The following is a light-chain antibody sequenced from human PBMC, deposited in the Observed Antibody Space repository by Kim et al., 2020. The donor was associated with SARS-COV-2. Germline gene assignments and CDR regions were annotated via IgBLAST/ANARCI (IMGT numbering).Light chain of an antibody. Sequence: DIQMTQSPSTLSASVGYRVTITCRASQSISSWLAWYQQKPGKAPKLLIYKASSLESGVPSRFSGSGSGTEFTLTISSLQPDDFATYYCQQYNSYSSFGQGTKVDIK. CDR1: QSISSW. CDR2: KAS. J-gene: IGKJ1*01. CDR3: QQYNSYSS. V-gene: IGKV1-5*03.